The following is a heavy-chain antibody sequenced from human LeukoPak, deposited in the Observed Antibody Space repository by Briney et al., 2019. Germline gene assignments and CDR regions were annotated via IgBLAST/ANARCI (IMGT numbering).Heavy chain of an antibody. J-gene: IGHJ4*02. Sequence: ASVRVSCKASGYTFTGYYMHWVRQAPGQGLEWRGWINPNSGGTNYAQKFQGRVTMTRDTSISTAYMELSRLRSDDTAVYYCARDVGGNSAVDYWGQGTLVTVSS. V-gene: IGHV1-2*02. D-gene: IGHD4-23*01. CDR2: INPNSGGT. CDR1: GYTFTGYY. CDR3: ARDVGGNSAVDY.